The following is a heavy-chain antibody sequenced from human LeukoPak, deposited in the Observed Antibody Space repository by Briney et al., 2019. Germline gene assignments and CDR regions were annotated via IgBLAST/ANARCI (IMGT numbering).Heavy chain of an antibody. CDR2: ISGSGGST. CDR1: GFTFSSYA. CDR3: AKDLEYSSSSQVDY. D-gene: IGHD6-6*01. Sequence: GGSLRLSCAASGFTFSSYAMSWVRQAPGKGLEWVSAISGSGGSTYYADSVKGRFAISRDNSKNTLYLQMNSLRAEDTAVYYCAKDLEYSSSSQVDYWGQGTLVTVSS. J-gene: IGHJ4*02. V-gene: IGHV3-23*01.